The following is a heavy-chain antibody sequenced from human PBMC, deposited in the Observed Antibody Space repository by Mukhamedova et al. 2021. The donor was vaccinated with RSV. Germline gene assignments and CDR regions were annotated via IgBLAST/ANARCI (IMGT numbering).Heavy chain of an antibody. V-gene: IGHV3-74*01. D-gene: IGHD1-26*01. CDR3: VRGRSGNYGNFDG. J-gene: IGHJ4*02. CDR2: GSST. Sequence: GSSTYYADSVKGRFTFSRDSTKNTLYLQMNSLRVEDTALYFCVRGRSGNYGNFDGWGQGTLVTVSS.